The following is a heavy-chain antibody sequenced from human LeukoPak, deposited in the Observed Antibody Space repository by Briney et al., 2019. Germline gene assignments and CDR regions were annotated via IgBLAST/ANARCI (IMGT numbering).Heavy chain of an antibody. CDR2: IDTAGVT. CDR1: GFTFSSYA. J-gene: IGHJ6*02. CDR3: ARGGYFGSGPMDV. V-gene: IGHV3-13*01. D-gene: IGHD3-10*01. Sequence: GGSLRLSCAASGFTFSSYAMSWVRQAAGKGLEWVAAIDTAGVTYYPGSVRGRFTISRENAKNSFFLQMNSLRAGDTAVYYCARGGYFGSGPMDVWGQGTTVTVSS.